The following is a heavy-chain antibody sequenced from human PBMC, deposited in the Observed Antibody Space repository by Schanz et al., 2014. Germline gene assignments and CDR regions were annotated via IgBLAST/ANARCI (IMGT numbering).Heavy chain of an antibody. D-gene: IGHD3-16*01. CDR1: GASFSGYY. V-gene: IGHV4-34*01. CDR3: ARGPPMRPDVYAFDI. Sequence: QVQLQQWGAGLLKPSETLSLTCAVYGASFSGYYWSWIRQPPGKGLEWIGEINHSGSTNYNPSLKRRVTISVDPSKTHFSLKLNSVPAADTAVYYCARGPPMRPDVYAFDIWGHGTMVTVSS. CDR2: INHSGST. J-gene: IGHJ3*02.